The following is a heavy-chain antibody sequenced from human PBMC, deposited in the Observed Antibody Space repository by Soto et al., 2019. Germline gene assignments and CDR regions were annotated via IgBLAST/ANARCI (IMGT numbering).Heavy chain of an antibody. V-gene: IGHV1-69*13. D-gene: IGHD2-21*01. Sequence: SVKVSCKASGGTFSSYAISWVLQAPGQGLEWMGWIIPIFGTANYAQKFQGRVTITADESTSTAYMELSSLRSEDTAVYYCARDDSRDAFDIWGQGTMVTVSS. CDR3: ARDDSRDAFDI. CDR2: IIPIFGTA. J-gene: IGHJ3*02. CDR1: GGTFSSYA.